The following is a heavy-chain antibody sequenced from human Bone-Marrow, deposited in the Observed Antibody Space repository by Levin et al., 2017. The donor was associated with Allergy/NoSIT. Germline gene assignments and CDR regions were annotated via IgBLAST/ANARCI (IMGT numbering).Heavy chain of an antibody. D-gene: IGHD5-12*01. CDR3: VARSNGMDV. J-gene: IGHJ6*02. V-gene: IGHV3-66*01. Sequence: GGSLRLSCAASEFIVSSNYMSWVRQAPGKGLDWVSVIYSGGSAYYAESVKGRFTISRDNSKNTPYLQMNSLRAEDTAVYYCVARSNGMDVWGQGTTVTVSS. CDR1: EFIVSSNY. CDR2: IYSGGSA.